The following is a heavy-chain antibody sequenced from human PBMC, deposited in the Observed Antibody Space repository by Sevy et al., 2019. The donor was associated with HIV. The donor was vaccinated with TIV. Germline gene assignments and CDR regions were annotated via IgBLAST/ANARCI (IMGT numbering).Heavy chain of an antibody. J-gene: IGHJ4*02. Sequence: GSLRLSCAASGFTFSHYSMNWVRQAPGKGLEWVSSISSSSSYIYYADSVKGRFTISRDNAKNSLYLQMNSLRAEDTAVYYCAREAAAGTLDYWGQGTLVTVSS. D-gene: IGHD6-13*01. CDR2: ISSSSSYI. V-gene: IGHV3-21*01. CDR3: AREAAAGTLDY. CDR1: GFTFSHYS.